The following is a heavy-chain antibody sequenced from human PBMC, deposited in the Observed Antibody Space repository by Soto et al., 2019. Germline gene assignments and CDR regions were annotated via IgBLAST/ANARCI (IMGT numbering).Heavy chain of an antibody. J-gene: IGHJ6*01. CDR3: ARYETGDSYYYFYGMDV. V-gene: IGHV1-69*01. D-gene: IGHD7-27*01. Sequence: QVQLVQSGAEVKKPGSSVKVSCKASGGTFNTYNINWVRQAPGQGLEWMGGILPIFGTTNYAQRFQGRVTITADDSTSTGYMELSSLRSEDTAVYYCARYETGDSYYYFYGMDVWGQGTTVTVTS. CDR2: ILPIFGTT. CDR1: GGTFNTYN.